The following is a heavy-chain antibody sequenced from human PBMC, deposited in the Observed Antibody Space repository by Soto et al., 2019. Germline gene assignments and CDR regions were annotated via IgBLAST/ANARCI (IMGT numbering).Heavy chain of an antibody. CDR1: GFTFSSYS. D-gene: IGHD4-4*01. CDR3: ARVSFYSNYYWFDP. J-gene: IGHJ5*02. CDR2: ISSSSSTI. Sequence: EVQLVESGGGLVQPGGSLRLSCAASGFTFSSYSMNWVRQAPGKGLEWVSYISSSSSTIYYADSVKGRFTISRDNAKNSLYLQMNSLRDEDTAVYYCARVSFYSNYYWFDPWGQGTLVTVSS. V-gene: IGHV3-48*02.